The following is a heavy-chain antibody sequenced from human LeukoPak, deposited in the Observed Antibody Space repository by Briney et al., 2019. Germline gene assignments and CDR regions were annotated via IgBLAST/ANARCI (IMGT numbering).Heavy chain of an antibody. CDR3: ARVLSSGWYYFDY. J-gene: IGHJ4*02. Sequence: GGSLRLSCVASGFTFSSYWMHWVRQAPGKGLVWVSRINSDGSSTSYADSVKGRFTISRDNAKNTLYLQMNSLRAEDTAVYYCARVLSSGWYYFDYWGQGTLVTVSS. V-gene: IGHV3-74*01. D-gene: IGHD6-19*01. CDR2: INSDGSST. CDR1: GFTFSSYW.